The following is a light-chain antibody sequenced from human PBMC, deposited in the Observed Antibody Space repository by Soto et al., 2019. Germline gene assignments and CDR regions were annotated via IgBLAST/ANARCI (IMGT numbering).Light chain of an antibody. J-gene: IGLJ1*01. CDR1: SSDVGGYNY. CDR3: SSYTAGGTI. CDR2: EVS. Sequence: LTQPASVSGSPGQSITISCTGTSSDVGGYNYVSWYQQHPGKAPKLMISEVSNRPSGVSNRFSGSKSGNTASLTISGLQAEDEADYYCSSYTAGGTIFGTGTKVTVL. V-gene: IGLV2-14*01.